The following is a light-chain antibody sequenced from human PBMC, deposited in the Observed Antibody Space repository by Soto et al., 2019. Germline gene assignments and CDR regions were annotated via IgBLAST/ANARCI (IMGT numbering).Light chain of an antibody. CDR2: DVI. CDR1: SSDVGAYNY. V-gene: IGLV2-14*01. Sequence: QSALTQPASVSGSPGQSITISCTGTSSDVGAYNYVSWYQQHPGKVPKLIIYDVINRPSGVSSRFSGSKSVNTASLTISGLQAKDEADYYCTSYTSSVTLVFGGGTKLTVL. CDR3: TSYTSSVTLV. J-gene: IGLJ3*02.